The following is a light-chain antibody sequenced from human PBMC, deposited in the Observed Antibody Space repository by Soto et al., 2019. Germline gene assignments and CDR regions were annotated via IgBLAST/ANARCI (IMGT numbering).Light chain of an antibody. V-gene: IGLV1-47*01. CDR1: SSNIGSNY. CDR3: AAWDDSPSVHVV. CDR2: RND. Sequence: QSVLTQPPSASGTPGQRVTISCSGSSSNIGSNYVYWYQQLPGTAPKLLIYRNDQRPSGVPDRFSGSKSGTSASLAISGPRSEDEADYYCAAWDDSPSVHVVFGGGTKLTVL. J-gene: IGLJ2*01.